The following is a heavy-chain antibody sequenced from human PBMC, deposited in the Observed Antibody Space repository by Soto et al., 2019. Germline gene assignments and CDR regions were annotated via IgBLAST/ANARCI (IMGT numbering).Heavy chain of an antibody. J-gene: IGHJ4*02. Sequence: TLSLTCAVSGDSINTSYWSWIRQPPGKRLEWIGHIFHSGATTYNPSLDSRVSMSVDTSKNQFSLKLNSVDAADTAVYYCAKYRRTEAEGFTLDYWGRGALVTVSS. CDR1: GDSINTSY. CDR2: IFHSGAT. D-gene: IGHD6-13*01. CDR3: AKYRRTEAEGFTLDY. V-gene: IGHV4-59*03.